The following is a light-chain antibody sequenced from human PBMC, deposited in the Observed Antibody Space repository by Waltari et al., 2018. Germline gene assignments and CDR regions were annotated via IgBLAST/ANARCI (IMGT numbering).Light chain of an antibody. V-gene: IGKV1-27*01. CDR1: QGISNY. J-gene: IGKJ5*01. Sequence: DIQMTQSPSPLPASVADRGPITCRPGQGISNYLAWYQQKPGKVPKLLTYAESTLQSGVPSRFSGSGSGTDFTLTISSLQPEDVATYYCQKYNSAPPITFGQGTRLEIK. CDR3: QKYNSAPPIT. CDR2: AES.